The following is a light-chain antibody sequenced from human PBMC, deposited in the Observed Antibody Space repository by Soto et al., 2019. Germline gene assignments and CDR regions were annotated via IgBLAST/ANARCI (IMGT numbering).Light chain of an antibody. CDR1: SSDVGRYDY. CDR2: DVT. Sequence: ALTQPRSASASPGQSVTISCTGTSSDVGRYDYVSWYQQHPGKAPKLIVYDVTERPSGVPDRFSGSKSGNTASLTISGLQAEDEADYSCCSFAGSYSYVFGTGTKVTVL. V-gene: IGLV2-11*01. CDR3: CSFAGSYSYV. J-gene: IGLJ1*01.